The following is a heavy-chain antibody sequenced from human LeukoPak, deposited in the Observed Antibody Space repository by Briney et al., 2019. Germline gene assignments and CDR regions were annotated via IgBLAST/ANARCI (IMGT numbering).Heavy chain of an antibody. D-gene: IGHD3-3*01. CDR1: GGSISSYY. J-gene: IGHJ6*03. CDR3: VGQLYDFSSGYYRGGFYYMDV. CDR2: INYSGST. Sequence: TSETLSLTCTVSGGSISSYYWSWIRQTPGKGLEWIGYINYSGSTNYNPSLKSRLTISVASSKNQFSLELTSVTAADTAVYYCVGQLYDFSSGYYRGGFYYMDVWGKGTTVAVSS. V-gene: IGHV4-59*01.